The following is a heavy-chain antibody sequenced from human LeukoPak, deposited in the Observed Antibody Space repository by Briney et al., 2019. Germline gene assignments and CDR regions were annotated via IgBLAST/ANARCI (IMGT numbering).Heavy chain of an antibody. Sequence: PSQTLSLTCTVSGDSISSGSYYWSWIRQSAGKGLEWIGRIYISGNTNYNPSLKSRVTISLDTSKNQFSLRLTPVTAADTAVYSCATMTTVTMYSYYFDSWGQGTLVTVSS. D-gene: IGHD4-11*01. CDR2: IYISGNT. CDR1: GDSISSGSYY. J-gene: IGHJ4*02. CDR3: ATMTTVTMYSYYFDS. V-gene: IGHV4-61*02.